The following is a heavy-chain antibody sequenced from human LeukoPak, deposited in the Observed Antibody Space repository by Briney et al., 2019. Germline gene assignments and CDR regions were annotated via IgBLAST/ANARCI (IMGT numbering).Heavy chain of an antibody. D-gene: IGHD3-10*01. CDR3: AKGCAAGIRLVDY. CDR1: GFTFDDYA. Sequence: GGSLRLSCAASGFTFDDYAMHWVRQAPGKGLECVSGISWNSGSIGYVDSVKGRFTISRDNAKNSLYLQMNSLRAEDTALYYCAKGCAAGIRLVDYWGQGALVTVSS. CDR2: ISWNSGSI. J-gene: IGHJ4*02. V-gene: IGHV3-9*01.